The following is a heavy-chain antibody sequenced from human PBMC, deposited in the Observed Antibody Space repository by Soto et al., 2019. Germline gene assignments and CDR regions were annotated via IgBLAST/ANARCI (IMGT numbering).Heavy chain of an antibody. CDR3: ARDPTVTTPGY. CDR2: IWYDGSNK. V-gene: IGHV3-33*01. D-gene: IGHD4-4*01. CDR1: GFTFSSYG. Sequence: GGSLRLSCAASGFTFSSYGMHWVRQAPGKGLEGVAVIWYDGSNKYYADSVKGRFTISRDNSKNTLYLQMNSLRAEDTAVYYCARDPTVTTPGYWGQGTLVTVSS. J-gene: IGHJ4*02.